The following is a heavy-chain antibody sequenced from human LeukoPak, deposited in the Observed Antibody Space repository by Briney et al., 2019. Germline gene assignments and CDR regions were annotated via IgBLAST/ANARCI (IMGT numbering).Heavy chain of an antibody. Sequence: GESLQISGKGSGYTFSSYWIGWMRQMPGKGLEYMGSIYHHNSDTRYSASFQGQVTISADKSISTAYLQWSSLKASDTAMYYCARLAYCSNDVCYSNYYYSMDVWGKGTTVTVSS. J-gene: IGHJ6*03. V-gene: IGHV5-51*01. CDR2: IYHHNSDT. CDR3: ARLAYCSNDVCYSNYYYSMDV. D-gene: IGHD2-8*01. CDR1: GYTFSSYW.